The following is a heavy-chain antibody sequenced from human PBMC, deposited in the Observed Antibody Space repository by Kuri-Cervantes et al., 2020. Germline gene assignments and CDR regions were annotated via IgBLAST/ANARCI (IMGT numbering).Heavy chain of an antibody. J-gene: IGHJ6*02. CDR2: IKQDGSEK. CDR3: AREGPNVGMDV. Sequence: GGSLRLSCAASGFTFSSYWMSWVRQAPGKGLEWVANIKQDGSEKYYVDSVKGRFTISRDNAKNSLYLQMNSLRSDDTAAYYCAREGPNVGMDVWGQGTTVTVSS. V-gene: IGHV3-7*03. CDR1: GFTFSSYW.